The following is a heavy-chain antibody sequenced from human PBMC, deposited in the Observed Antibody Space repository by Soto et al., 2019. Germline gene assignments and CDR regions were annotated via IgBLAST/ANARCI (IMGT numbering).Heavy chain of an antibody. J-gene: IGHJ5*02. Sequence: SVKVSFKASGGTFSSYAISWVRQAPRQGLEWMGGIIPIFGTANYAQKFQGRVTITADKSTSTAYMELSSLRSGDTAVYYCARDITGTTGPWFDPWGQGTLVTVSS. V-gene: IGHV1-69*06. CDR3: ARDITGTTGPWFDP. D-gene: IGHD1-7*01. CDR1: GGTFSSYA. CDR2: IIPIFGTA.